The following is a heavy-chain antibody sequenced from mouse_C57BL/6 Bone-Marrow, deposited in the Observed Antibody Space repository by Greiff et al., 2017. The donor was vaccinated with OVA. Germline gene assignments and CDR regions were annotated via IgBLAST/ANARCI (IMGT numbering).Heavy chain of an antibody. CDR2: ISGGGGNT. D-gene: IGHD1-3*01. Sequence: EVKLMESGGGLVKPGGSLKLSCAASGFTFSSYTMSWVRQTPEKRLEWVATISGGGGNTYYPDSVKGRFTISRDNAKNTLYLQRSSLRSEDTALYYCARHKANCSWFAYWGQGTLVTVSA. CDR3: ARHKANCSWFAY. CDR1: GFTFSSYT. J-gene: IGHJ3*01. V-gene: IGHV5-9*01.